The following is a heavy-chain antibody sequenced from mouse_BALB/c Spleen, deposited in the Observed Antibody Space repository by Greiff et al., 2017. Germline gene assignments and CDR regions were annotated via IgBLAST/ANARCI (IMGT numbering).Heavy chain of an antibody. J-gene: IGHJ3*01. D-gene: IGHD2-14*01. Sequence: LVASGAELVRPGALVKLSRQASGFNIKDYYMHWVKQRPEQGLEWIGWIDPENGNTIYDPKFQGKASITADTSSNTAYLQISSLTSEDTAVYYCATYYRYAGFAYWGQGTLVTVSA. CDR2: IDPENGNT. CDR3: ATYYRYAGFAY. V-gene: IGHV14-1*02. CDR1: GFNIKDYY.